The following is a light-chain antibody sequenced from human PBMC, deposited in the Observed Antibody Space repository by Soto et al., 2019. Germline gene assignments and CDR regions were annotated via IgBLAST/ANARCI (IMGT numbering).Light chain of an antibody. Sequence: EIVLTQYPGTLSLSPGKRATLSCRASQSVSSSFLAWYQQKPGQAPRLLIYGASSRAADIPDRFSGSGSGTDFTLTISRLEPEDFAVYYCQQYGSSPKTFGQGTKVEIK. V-gene: IGKV3-20*01. J-gene: IGKJ1*01. CDR1: QSVSSSF. CDR2: GAS. CDR3: QQYGSSPKT.